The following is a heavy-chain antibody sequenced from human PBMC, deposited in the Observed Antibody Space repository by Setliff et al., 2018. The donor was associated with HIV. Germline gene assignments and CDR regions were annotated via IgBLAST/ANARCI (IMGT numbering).Heavy chain of an antibody. CDR2: IFHNGTI. V-gene: IGHV4-34*12. Sequence: PSETLSLTCAVYGGALSGYSWSWIRQPPGKGLEWIGEIFHNGTIKYNPSLKSRVTISVDKSKNQFSLNLSSVTAADTAVYYCTFRTNWYFDLWGRGTLVTVSS. CDR1: GGALSGYS. J-gene: IGHJ2*01. CDR3: TFRTNWYFDL.